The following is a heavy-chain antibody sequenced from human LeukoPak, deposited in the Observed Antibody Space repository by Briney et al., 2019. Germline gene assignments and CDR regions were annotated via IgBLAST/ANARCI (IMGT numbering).Heavy chain of an antibody. V-gene: IGHV5-51*01. J-gene: IGHJ3*02. CDR1: GYKFTSYW. CDR2: IYPGDSDT. CDR3: GRRRWRYSADALDI. D-gene: IGHD3-3*01. Sequence: HGESLKISFKGSGYKFTSYWIGLVRQMPGKGLEWMGFIYPGDSDTRYSPSFQGQVTISADKSMSTAYLQWSSLKASDTAMYYCGRRRWRYSADALDIWGQGTMVTVSS.